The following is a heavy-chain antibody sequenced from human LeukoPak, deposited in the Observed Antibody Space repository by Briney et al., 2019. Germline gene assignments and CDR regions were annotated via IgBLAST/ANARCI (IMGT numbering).Heavy chain of an antibody. Sequence: SETLSLTCAVSGYSISSGYYWGWIRQPPGKGLEWIGSIYHSGSTYYNPSLKSRVTISVDTSKNQFSLKLSSVTAADTAVYYCARYDYGDYGGFDYWGQGTLVTVSS. D-gene: IGHD4-17*01. CDR1: GYSISSGYY. V-gene: IGHV4-38-2*01. J-gene: IGHJ4*02. CDR2: IYHSGST. CDR3: ARYDYGDYGGFDY.